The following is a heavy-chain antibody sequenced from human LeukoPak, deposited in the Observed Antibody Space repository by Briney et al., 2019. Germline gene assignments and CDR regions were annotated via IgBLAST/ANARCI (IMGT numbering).Heavy chain of an antibody. CDR1: GFTFSTYW. CDR2: ISSSGSTI. J-gene: IGHJ3*02. Sequence: PGGSLRLSCSASGFTFSTYWMSWVRQAPGKGLEWVSYISSSGSTIYYADSVKGRFTISRDNAKNSLYLQMNSLRAEDTAVYYCARILNSAFDIWGQGTMVTVSS. CDR3: ARILNSAFDI. V-gene: IGHV3-11*01. D-gene: IGHD1/OR15-1a*01.